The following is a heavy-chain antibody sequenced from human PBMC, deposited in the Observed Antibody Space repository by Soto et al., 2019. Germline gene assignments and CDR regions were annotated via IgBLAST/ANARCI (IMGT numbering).Heavy chain of an antibody. D-gene: IGHD1-1*01. CDR2: IHQSGTT. CDR1: GGSLSGYY. V-gene: IGHV4-34*01. CDR3: ARGTRSTGMAIAHYDY. Sequence: SETLSLTCDGGSLSGYYWSWIRQSPGVGLEWIGEIHQSGTTNYNPSLKSRVTISVDVSKNQFFLKLNSVTAADTAMYYCARGTRSTGMAIAHYDYWAQGTRVTVPS. J-gene: IGHJ4*02.